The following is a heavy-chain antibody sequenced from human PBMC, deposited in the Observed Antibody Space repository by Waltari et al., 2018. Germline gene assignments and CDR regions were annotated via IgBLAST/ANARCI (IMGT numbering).Heavy chain of an antibody. Sequence: EVQLVQSGAEIKKPGESLRISCQGSGYIFTNHWITWVRQMPGKGLEWMGRFDPSGTYTNDIPSFQGHVTVSADKSISTAYLQWSSLKASDTAIYYCARHAFGNSGWHFFDYWGQGTLVTVSS. V-gene: IGHV5-10-1*03. J-gene: IGHJ4*02. CDR3: ARHAFGNSGWHFFDY. D-gene: IGHD6-19*01. CDR1: GYIFTNHW. CDR2: FDPSGTYT.